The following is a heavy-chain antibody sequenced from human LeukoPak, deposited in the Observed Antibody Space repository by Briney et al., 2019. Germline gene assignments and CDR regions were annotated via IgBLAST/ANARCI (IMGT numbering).Heavy chain of an antibody. Sequence: GGSLRLSCAASGFAFNSYGMSWVRQAPGKGLEWVSAISGSGGNTYHADSVKGRFTISRDNSKNTLYLQMNSLRAEDTALYSCAKDRTWGLDYWGQGTLVTVSS. CDR3: AKDRTWGLDY. D-gene: IGHD7-27*01. CDR2: ISGSGGNT. J-gene: IGHJ4*02. CDR1: GFAFNSYG. V-gene: IGHV3-23*01.